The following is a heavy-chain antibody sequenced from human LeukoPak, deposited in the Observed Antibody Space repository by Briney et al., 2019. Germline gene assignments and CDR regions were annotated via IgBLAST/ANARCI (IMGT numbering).Heavy chain of an antibody. CDR3: ARDLNRYFDY. J-gene: IGHJ4*02. CDR2: ISYDGSDK. V-gene: IGHV3-30-3*01. CDR1: GFTFSAYA. Sequence: GRSLRLSCAASGFTFSAYALHWVRQAPGKGLEWVSVISYDGSDKYYADSVKGRFTISRDSSKNTLYLQMNSLRAEDTAVCYCARDLNRYFDYWGQGTLVTVSS.